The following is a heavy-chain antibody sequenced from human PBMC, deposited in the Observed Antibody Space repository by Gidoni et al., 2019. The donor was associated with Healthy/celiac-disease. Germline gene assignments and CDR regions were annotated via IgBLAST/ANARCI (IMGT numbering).Heavy chain of an antibody. J-gene: IGHJ4*02. CDR2: IRSKVYGGTT. V-gene: IGHV3-49*03. CDR3: TRVLYCSSTSCQPHFDY. CDR1: GFPFGYYA. Sequence: EVQLVESGGGLVQPGRSLRLSCTASGFPFGYYAMSWFRQAPGKGLEWVGFIRSKVYGGTTEYAASVKGRFTISRDDSKSIAYLQMNSLKTEDTAVYYCTRVLYCSSTSCQPHFDYWGQGTLVTVSS. D-gene: IGHD2-2*01.